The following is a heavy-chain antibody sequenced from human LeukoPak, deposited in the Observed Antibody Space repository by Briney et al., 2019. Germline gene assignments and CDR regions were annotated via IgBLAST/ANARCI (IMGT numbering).Heavy chain of an antibody. D-gene: IGHD6-13*01. CDR2: TYYTGST. V-gene: IGHV4-59*01. J-gene: IGHJ4*02. CDR3: ARNLIPEQLVVNF. CDR1: GGSTSNYY. Sequence: SETLSLTCTVSGGSTSNYYWNWIRQPPGKGLEWIGYTYYTGSTNYNPSLKSRVTMSVDTSKNQFSLSLNSVTPEDTAVYYCARNLIPEQLVVNFWGQGTLVTVSS.